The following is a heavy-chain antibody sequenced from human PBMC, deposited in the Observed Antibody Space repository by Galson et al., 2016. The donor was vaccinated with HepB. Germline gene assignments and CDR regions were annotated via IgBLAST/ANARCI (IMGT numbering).Heavy chain of an antibody. V-gene: IGHV3-33*01. CDR1: GFTFSSYG. CDR2: IWYDGSNK. D-gene: IGHD3-3*01. J-gene: IGHJ4*02. CDR3: ARGKRYYDFWSGHEHDY. Sequence: SLRLSCAASGFTFSSYGMHWVRQAPGKGLEWVAVIWYDGSNKYYADSVKGRFTVSRDNSKNTLYLQMNSLRAEDTAVYYCARGKRYYDFWSGHEHDYWGQGTLVTVSS.